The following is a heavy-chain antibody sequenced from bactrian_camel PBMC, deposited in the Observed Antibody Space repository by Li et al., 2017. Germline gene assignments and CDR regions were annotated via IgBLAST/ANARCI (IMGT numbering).Heavy chain of an antibody. CDR1: GYTYSSTC. Sequence: HVQLVESGGTSVQAGGSLRLSCAASGYTYSSTCMGWFRQAPGKGPEWLSIISAAGTGIYYGDSVRGRFTTSRDNAKNTVDLLLNSLKTDDTAMYYCTWMGGSWFDPPTNWGQGTQVTVS. CDR3: TWMGGSWFDPPTN. CDR2: ISAAGTGI. V-gene: IGHV3S1*01. D-gene: IGHD3*01. J-gene: IGHJ4*01.